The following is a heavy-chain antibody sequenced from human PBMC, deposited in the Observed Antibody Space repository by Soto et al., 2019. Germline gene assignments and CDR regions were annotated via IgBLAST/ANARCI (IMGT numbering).Heavy chain of an antibody. J-gene: IGHJ5*02. CDR3: AAWKTMIVVDNWFDP. CDR1: GFTFTSSA. D-gene: IGHD3-22*01. Sequence: GASVKVSCKASGFTFTSSAVQWVRQARGQRLEWIGWIVVGSGNTNYAQKFQERVTITRDMSTSTAYMELSRLRSEDTAVYYCAAWKTMIVVDNWFDPWGQGTLVTVSS. V-gene: IGHV1-58*01. CDR2: IVVGSGNT.